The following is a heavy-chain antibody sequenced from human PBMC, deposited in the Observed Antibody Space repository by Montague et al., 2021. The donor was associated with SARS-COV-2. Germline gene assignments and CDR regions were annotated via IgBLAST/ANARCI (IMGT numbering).Heavy chain of an antibody. V-gene: IGHV4-59*02. CDR1: GASVGSSD. J-gene: IGHJ3*02. D-gene: IGHD1-14*01. Sequence: SETRSLTCTVSGASVGSSDWGWIRQSPGKGLEWIGYFYSVGSTDYNPSLKSRATISRDTSKSQFSLKVRSVTAADTAVYYCARETMTADAFEIWGQGTMVTVSS. CDR2: FYSVGST. CDR3: ARETMTADAFEI.